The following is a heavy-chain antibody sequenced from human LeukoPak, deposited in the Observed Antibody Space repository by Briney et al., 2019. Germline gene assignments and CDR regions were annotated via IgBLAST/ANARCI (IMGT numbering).Heavy chain of an antibody. Sequence: PGGSLRLSCAASGFTFSSYGMSWVRQAPGKGLEWVSAITGNGANTFYADSVKGRFTISRVNSKNTLYLQMNSLRAEDTAVYYCAKDGGCSSTTCYSPYYFDYWGQGTLVTVSS. D-gene: IGHD2-2*01. CDR1: GFTFSSYG. CDR3: AKDGGCSSTTCYSPYYFDY. V-gene: IGHV3-23*01. J-gene: IGHJ4*02. CDR2: ITGNGANT.